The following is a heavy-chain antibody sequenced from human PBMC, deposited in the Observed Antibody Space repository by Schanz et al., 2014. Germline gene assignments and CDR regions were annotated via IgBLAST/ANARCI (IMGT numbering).Heavy chain of an antibody. CDR1: GGSISSYY. CDR3: ARGPPMRPDVYAFDI. CDR2: IYTSGST. V-gene: IGHV4-4*07. Sequence: QVQLQESGPGLVKPSETLSLTCTVSGGSISSYYWSWIRQPAGKGLEWIGRIYTSGSTNYNPSLKSRVTKSVDPSKNHFPLKLNSVTAADTAVYYCARGPPMRPDVYAFDIWGHGTMVTVSS. J-gene: IGHJ3*02. D-gene: IGHD3-16*01.